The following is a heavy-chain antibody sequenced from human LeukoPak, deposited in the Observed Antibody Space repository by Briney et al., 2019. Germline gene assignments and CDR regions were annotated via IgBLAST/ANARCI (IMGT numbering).Heavy chain of an antibody. V-gene: IGHV4-39*01. J-gene: IGHJ5*02. D-gene: IGHD1-26*01. CDR2: IYYSGST. CDR1: GGSISSSSYY. CDR3: AGRASWFQH. Sequence: PSETLSLTCTVSGGSISSSSYYWGWIRQPPGKGLEWIGSIYYSGSTYYNPSLKSRVTISVDTSKNQFSLKLSSVTAADTAVYYCAGRASWFQHWGQGTLVTVSS.